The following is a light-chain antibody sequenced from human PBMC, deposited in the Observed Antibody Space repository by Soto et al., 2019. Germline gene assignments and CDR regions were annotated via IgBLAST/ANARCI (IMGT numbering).Light chain of an antibody. CDR3: LQSYRTPLT. CDR1: QSINNY. Sequence: DIQMTQSPSSLSASVGDRVTITCRASQSINNYLSWYQQKPGKAPNLLIFGASTLQSGVPSRFSGSGSGTDFTLTISSLQPEDFPTYYCLQSYRTPLTFGGGTKVEIK. CDR2: GAS. J-gene: IGKJ4*01. V-gene: IGKV1-39*01.